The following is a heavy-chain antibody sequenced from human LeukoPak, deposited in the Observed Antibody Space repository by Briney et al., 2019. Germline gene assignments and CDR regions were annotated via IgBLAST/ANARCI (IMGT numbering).Heavy chain of an antibody. V-gene: IGHV4-59*08. Sequence: SETLSLTCTVSGGSLSSYYWSWIRQPPGKGLEWVGYIYYSGSTNYNPSLKSRVTISVDTSKHQFSLKLSSVPAADTAVYYCAGAEYYYASSGYPDAFDIWGQGTMVTVSS. CDR3: AGAEYYYASSGYPDAFDI. CDR2: IYYSGST. CDR1: GGSLSSYY. J-gene: IGHJ3*02. D-gene: IGHD3-22*01.